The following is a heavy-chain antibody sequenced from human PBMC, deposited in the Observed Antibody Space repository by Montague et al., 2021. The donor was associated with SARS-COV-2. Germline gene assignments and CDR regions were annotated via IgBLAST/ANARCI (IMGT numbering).Heavy chain of an antibody. V-gene: IGHV4-59*08. CDR1: GGSISSYY. D-gene: IGHD2-15*01. CDR2: IYYSGST. Sequence: SETLSLTCTVSGGSISSYYWSWIRQLPGKGLEWIGYIYYSGSTNYNPSLKSRVTILVDTSKNQFSLKLSSVTAADTAVYYCARRALGYCSGGSCYSGFDYWGQGTLVTVSS. CDR3: ARRALGYCSGGSCYSGFDY. J-gene: IGHJ4*02.